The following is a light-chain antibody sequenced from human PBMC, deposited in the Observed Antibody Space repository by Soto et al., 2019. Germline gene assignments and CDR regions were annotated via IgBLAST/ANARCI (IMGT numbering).Light chain of an antibody. J-gene: IGLJ1*01. CDR3: QVWDITTDHYV. CDR2: YDS. CDR1: NIGSKR. V-gene: IGLV3-21*04. Sequence: SSELTQPPSVSVAPEKTARLTCGGDNIGSKRVHWYRQKPGQAPVLVIYYDSDRPSGIPERFPGSNSGNTATLTINRVEAGDEADYYCQVWDITTDHYVFGTGTKVTVL.